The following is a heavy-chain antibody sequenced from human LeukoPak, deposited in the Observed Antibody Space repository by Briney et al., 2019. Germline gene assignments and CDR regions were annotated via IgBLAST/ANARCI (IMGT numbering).Heavy chain of an antibody. CDR2: ISGSGGST. CDR1: GFTFSSYA. CDR3: AKNDRGYCSGGSCY. V-gene: IGHV3-23*01. D-gene: IGHD2-15*01. Sequence: GGSLRLSCAASGFTFSSYAMSWVRQAPGKALEWVSAISGSGGSTYYADSVKGRFTISRDNSKNTLYLQMNSLRAEDTAVYYCAKNDRGYCSGGSCYWGQGTLVTVSS. J-gene: IGHJ4*02.